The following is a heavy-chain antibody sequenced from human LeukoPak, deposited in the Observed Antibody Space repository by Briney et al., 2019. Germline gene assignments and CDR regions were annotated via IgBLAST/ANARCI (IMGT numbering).Heavy chain of an antibody. CDR2: IYYSGST. CDR1: GGSISSSSYY. V-gene: IGHV4-39*01. J-gene: IGHJ4*02. CDR3: AREWLVYSDY. D-gene: IGHD6-19*01. Sequence: SETLSLTCTVSGGSISSSSYYWGWIRQPPGKGLEWIGSIYYSGSTYYNPSLKSRVTISVDTSKNQFSLKLSSVTAADTAVYYCAREWLVYSDYWGQGTLVTVSS.